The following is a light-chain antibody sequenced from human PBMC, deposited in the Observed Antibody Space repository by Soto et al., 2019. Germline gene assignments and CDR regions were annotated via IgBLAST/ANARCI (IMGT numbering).Light chain of an antibody. Sequence: DIQITQSPSTLSASVGDRVTITCRASQSISSWLAWYQQKPGKAPKLLIYKASSLESGVPSRFSGSGSGTDFTLTISSLEPEDFAVYYCQQRSNWPPITFGQGTRLEIK. V-gene: IGKV1-5*03. CDR3: QQRSNWPPIT. CDR2: KAS. J-gene: IGKJ5*01. CDR1: QSISSW.